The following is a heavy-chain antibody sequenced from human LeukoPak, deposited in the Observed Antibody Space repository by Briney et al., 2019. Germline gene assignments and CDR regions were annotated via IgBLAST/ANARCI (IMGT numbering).Heavy chain of an antibody. CDR3: AGAWTPETSASSYGNCFGH. D-gene: IGHD6-6*01. Sequence: PSEALSLTCAVSGGSFSASYWSWIGQSPGDGLEGIGDIWQTGGVNYSPSVGGRVFMSVATAKKQFSMRLTSMTAADTGVYYCAGAWTPETSASSYGNCFGHWGQGTLVTVSS. CDR1: GGSFSASY. CDR2: IWQTGGV. J-gene: IGHJ5*02. V-gene: IGHV4-34*01.